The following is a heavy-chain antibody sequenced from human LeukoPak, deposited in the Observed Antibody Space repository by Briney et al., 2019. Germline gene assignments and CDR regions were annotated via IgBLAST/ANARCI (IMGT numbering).Heavy chain of an antibody. CDR3: ARREIAVTGTYDY. CDR1: GGSLSSRGYY. J-gene: IGHJ4*02. V-gene: IGHV4-39*01. Sequence: SETLSLTCSVSGGSLSSRGYYWGWIRQPPGKGLEWIGNIYYSGSTYYNPSLKSRVTISVDTSKNQLSLKLSSVTAADTAMYYCARREIAVTGTYDYWGQGTLVTVSS. D-gene: IGHD6-19*01. CDR2: IYYSGST.